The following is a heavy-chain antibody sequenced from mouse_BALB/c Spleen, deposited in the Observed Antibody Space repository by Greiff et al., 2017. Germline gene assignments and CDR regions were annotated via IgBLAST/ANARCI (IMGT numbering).Heavy chain of an antibody. D-gene: IGHD1-1*01. CDR1: GFTFSSFG. J-gene: IGHJ3*01. V-gene: IGHV5-17*02. CDR3: ARGGYYEGVFAY. CDR2: ISSGSSTT. Sequence: EVKLVESGGGLVQPGGSRKLSCAASGFTFSSFGMHWVRQAPEKGLEWVAYISSGSSTTYYADTVKGRFTVSRDNPKNTLFLQMTSLRSEDTAMYYCARGGYYEGVFAYWGQGTLVTVSA.